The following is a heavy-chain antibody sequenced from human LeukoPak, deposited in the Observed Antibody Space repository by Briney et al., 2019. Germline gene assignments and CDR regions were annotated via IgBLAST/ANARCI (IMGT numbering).Heavy chain of an antibody. V-gene: IGHV3-33*01. J-gene: IGHJ4*02. CDR1: GFTFSSYG. Sequence: GGSLRLSCAASGFTFSSYGMHWVRQAPGKGLEWGAVIWYDGSNKYYADSVKGRFTISRDNSKNTLYLQMNSLRAEDTAVYYCARDAGIAAAGPTRPDYWGQGTLVTVSS. CDR2: IWYDGSNK. D-gene: IGHD6-13*01. CDR3: ARDAGIAAAGPTRPDY.